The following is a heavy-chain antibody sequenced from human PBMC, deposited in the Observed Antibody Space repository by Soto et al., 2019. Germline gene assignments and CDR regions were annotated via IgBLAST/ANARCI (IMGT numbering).Heavy chain of an antibody. Sequence: PETLSLTCTVSSGSISVTNVFWGWVRQPQGKGLEWIGNVDYSGTAYFSPSLATRVTFHVDTSKNQFSLTPYSVTAADTAVYYCARITGRHLDYWGQGILVTVSS. D-gene: IGHD1-20*01. J-gene: IGHJ4*02. CDR3: ARITGRHLDY. V-gene: IGHV4-39*01. CDR2: VDYSGTA. CDR1: SGSISVTNVF.